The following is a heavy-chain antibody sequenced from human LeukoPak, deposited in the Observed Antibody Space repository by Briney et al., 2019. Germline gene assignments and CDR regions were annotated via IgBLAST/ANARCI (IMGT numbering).Heavy chain of an antibody. Sequence: SETLSLTCTVSGGSISNSYWSWIRQPPGKGLEWIGSIYHSGSTYYNPSLKSRVTISVDTSKNQFSLKLSSVTAADTAVYYCASLLAYCGGDCYADRPFDYWGQGTLVTVSS. D-gene: IGHD2-21*02. CDR2: IYHSGST. CDR3: ASLLAYCGGDCYADRPFDY. CDR1: GGSISNSY. J-gene: IGHJ4*02. V-gene: IGHV4-59*08.